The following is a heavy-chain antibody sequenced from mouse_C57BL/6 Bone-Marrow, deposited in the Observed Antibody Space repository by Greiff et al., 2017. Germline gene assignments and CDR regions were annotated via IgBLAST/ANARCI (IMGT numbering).Heavy chain of an antibody. D-gene: IGHD5-1*01. CDR2: ISDGGSYT. CDR3: ARARVRYWYFDV. Sequence: EVKVVESGGGLVKPGGSLKLSCAASGFTFSSYAMSWVRQTPEKRLEWVATISDGGSYTYYPDNVKGRFTISRDNAKNNLYLQMSHLKSEDTAMYYCARARVRYWYFDVWGTGTTVTVSS. CDR1: GFTFSSYA. V-gene: IGHV5-4*03. J-gene: IGHJ1*03.